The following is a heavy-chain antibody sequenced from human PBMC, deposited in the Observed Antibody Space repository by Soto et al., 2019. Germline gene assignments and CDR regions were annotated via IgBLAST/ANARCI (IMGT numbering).Heavy chain of an antibody. J-gene: IGHJ5*02. CDR1: GGTFSSYA. CDR3: ASDITRTTGPLFDP. Sequence: GASVKVSCKASGGTFSSYAISWVRQAPGQGLEWMGGIIPIFGTANYAQKFQGRVTITADKSTSTAYMELSSLRSEDTAVYYCASDITRTTGPLFDPWGQGTLVTVSS. D-gene: IGHD1-7*01. CDR2: IIPIFGTA. V-gene: IGHV1-69*06.